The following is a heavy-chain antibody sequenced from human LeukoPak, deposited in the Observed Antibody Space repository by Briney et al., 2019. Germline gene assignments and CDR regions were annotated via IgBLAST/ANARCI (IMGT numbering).Heavy chain of an antibody. CDR3: ARAGNYDILTGYLGGPGFDY. Sequence: GASVKVSCKASGYTFTGYYMHWVRQAPGQGLEWMGWINPNSGGTNYAQKFQGWVTMTRDTSISTAYMELSRLRSDDTAVYYCARAGNYDILTGYLGGPGFDYWGQGTLVTVSS. J-gene: IGHJ4*02. CDR1: GYTFTGYY. D-gene: IGHD3-9*01. V-gene: IGHV1-2*04. CDR2: INPNSGGT.